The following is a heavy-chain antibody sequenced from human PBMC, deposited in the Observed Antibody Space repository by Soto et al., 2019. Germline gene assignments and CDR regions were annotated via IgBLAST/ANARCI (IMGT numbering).Heavy chain of an antibody. V-gene: IGHV1-18*01. CDR2: TSADNGNT. J-gene: IGHJ4*02. CDR3: AREGGSYSSFDY. Sequence: QVQLVQSGAEVKKHGASVKVSCKASVYTFTSYSISWVRQAPGQGLEWMGWTSADNGNTKDAQKFQGRVTMTTDTSTSTAYMELRSLRSDDTAVYYCAREGGSYSSFDYWGQGTLVTVSP. D-gene: IGHD1-26*01. CDR1: VYTFTSYS.